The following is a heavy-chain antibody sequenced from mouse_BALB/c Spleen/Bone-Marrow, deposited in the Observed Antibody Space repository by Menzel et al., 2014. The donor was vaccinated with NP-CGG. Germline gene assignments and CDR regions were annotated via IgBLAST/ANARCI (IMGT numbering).Heavy chain of an antibody. D-gene: IGHD1-1*01. CDR1: GYTFSSYW. CDR3: ARRATTVVATDY. Sequence: QVQLQQSGAELMKPGASVKISCKATGYTFSSYWIEWVKQRPGHGLEWIGEILPGSGSTNYNEKFKSKATLTVDKSSSTAYMQLSSLTSEDSAVYYCARRATTVVATDYWGQGTTLTVSS. J-gene: IGHJ2*01. CDR2: ILPGSGST. V-gene: IGHV1-9*01.